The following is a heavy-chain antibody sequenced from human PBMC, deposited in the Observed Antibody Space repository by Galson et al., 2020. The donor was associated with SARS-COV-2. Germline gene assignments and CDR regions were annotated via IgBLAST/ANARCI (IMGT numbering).Heavy chain of an antibody. CDR1: GSTFSSYS. CDR2: ISSISSTI. CDR3: ARDWLPTYYYDSSGSDDAFDI. Sequence: SEGCLRLSCAASGSTFSSYSMNWFCQAPGKGLEWVSYISSISSTIYYADSVKSRFSITRDNAKNSLYLQMNSLRAEDTAVYYCARDWLPTYYYDSSGSDDAFDIWGQGTMVTVSS. J-gene: IGHJ3*02. V-gene: IGHV3-48*04. D-gene: IGHD3-22*01.